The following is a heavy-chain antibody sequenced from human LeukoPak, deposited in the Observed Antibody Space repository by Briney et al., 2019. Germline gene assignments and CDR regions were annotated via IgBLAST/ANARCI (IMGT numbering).Heavy chain of an antibody. V-gene: IGHV4-61*01. J-gene: IGHJ4*02. D-gene: IGHD6-13*01. CDR3: ARGGTAKGHFDY. CDR2: IYYSGST. Sequence: SETLSLTCTVSGGSVSSNNYYWTWIRQPPGKGLEWIGYIYYSGSTNYNPSLKSRVTISLDTSRNQFSLRLTSVTAADTAVYYCARGGTAKGHFDYWGQGTLVTVSS. CDR1: GGSVSSNNYY.